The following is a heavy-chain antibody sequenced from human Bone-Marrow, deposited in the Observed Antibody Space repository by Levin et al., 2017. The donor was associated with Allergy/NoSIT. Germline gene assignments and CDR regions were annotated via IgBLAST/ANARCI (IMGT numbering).Heavy chain of an antibody. CDR2: IIPIFGTA. CDR3: AMGQIYSAAHNNWFDP. CDR1: GGPFSNYL. Sequence: PVASVKVSCKASGGPFSNYLINWVRQAPGQGLEWMGEIIPIFGTAKYAQKFQHRVTITADESTTTAYMELSSLRTEDMAVYYCAMGQIYSAAHNNWFDPWGQGTLVTVSS. D-gene: IGHD2-15*01. J-gene: IGHJ5*02. V-gene: IGHV1-69*13.